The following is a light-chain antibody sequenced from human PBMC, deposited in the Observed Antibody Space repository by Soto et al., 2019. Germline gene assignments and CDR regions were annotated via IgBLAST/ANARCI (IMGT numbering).Light chain of an antibody. J-gene: IGKJ4*01. CDR2: WAS. CDR1: QSILYSSDNKNY. V-gene: IGKV4-1*01. Sequence: DIVMTQSPDSLAVSLGERATINCKSSQSILYSSDNKNYLAWYQQKPGQPPKLLIYWASTRESGVPDRFSGSGYGTDFTLTVSRLQAEDVAIYYCQQYYSTPLTFGGGTKVEIK. CDR3: QQYYSTPLT.